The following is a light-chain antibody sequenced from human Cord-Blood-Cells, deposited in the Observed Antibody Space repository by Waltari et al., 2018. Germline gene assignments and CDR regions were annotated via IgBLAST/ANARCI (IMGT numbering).Light chain of an antibody. CDR2: DVS. J-gene: IGLJ3*02. V-gene: IGLV2-14*01. CDR1: SSDVGGYNY. Sequence: QSALTQPASVSGSPGQSITISCTGTSSDVGGYNYVSWYQQHPGKAPKLMIYDVSNPPSGVSTRFAGSKSRSTASLTISGVQAEDEAEYYCSSYTGSSTLVFGGGTKLTVL. CDR3: SSYTGSSTLV.